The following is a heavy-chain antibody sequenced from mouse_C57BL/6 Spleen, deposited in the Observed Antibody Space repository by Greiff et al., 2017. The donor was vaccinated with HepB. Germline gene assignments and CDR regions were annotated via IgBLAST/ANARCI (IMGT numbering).Heavy chain of an antibody. CDR1: GYSITSGYY. J-gene: IGHJ2*01. V-gene: IGHV3-6*01. CDR2: ISYDGSN. D-gene: IGHD2-3*01. CDR3: ASLYDGYYDY. Sequence: EVQLVESGPGLVKPSQSLSLTCSVTGYSITSGYYWNWIRQFPGNKLEWMGYISYDGSNNYNPSLKNRISITRDTSKNQFFLKLNSVTTEDTATYYCASLYDGYYDYWGQGTTLTVSS.